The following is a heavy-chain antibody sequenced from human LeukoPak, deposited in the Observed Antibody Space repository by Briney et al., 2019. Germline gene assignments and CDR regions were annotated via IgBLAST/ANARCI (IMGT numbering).Heavy chain of an antibody. D-gene: IGHD5-12*01. CDR1: GGTFSSYP. V-gene: IGHV1-69*13. Sequence: SVKVSCKVSGGTFSSYPISWVRQAPGQGLEWMGEITPIFGEAQNAEKFQGRVTITADEPTSTVYMELTSLRLDDTAMYYCARNSRVASTSGLNYWGQGTLVAVSS. CDR2: ITPIFGEA. CDR3: ARNSRVASTSGLNY. J-gene: IGHJ4*02.